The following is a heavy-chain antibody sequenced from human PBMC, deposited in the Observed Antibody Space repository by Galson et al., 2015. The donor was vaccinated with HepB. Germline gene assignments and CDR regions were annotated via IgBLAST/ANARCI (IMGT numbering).Heavy chain of an antibody. CDR1: GGTFSIDA. D-gene: IGHD2-2*01. CDR3: ARVSPDNVVWTGAYSVRDV. V-gene: IGHV1-69*13. J-gene: IGHJ6*04. CDR2: IIPITGTA. Sequence: SVTVSCKASGGTFSIDAISWVRQAPGQGLEWMGGIIPITGTANYAQKFQGRATITADEITSTAYAELSSLRSEDTAVYYCARVSPDNVVWTGAYSVRDVGGTGTTLLVSS.